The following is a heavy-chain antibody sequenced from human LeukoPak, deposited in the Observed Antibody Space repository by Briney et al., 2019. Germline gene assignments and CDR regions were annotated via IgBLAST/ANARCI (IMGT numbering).Heavy chain of an antibody. CDR1: GFTFSSYG. D-gene: IGHD6-13*01. CDR2: ISYDGSNK. CDR3: AKARYSSSWFDY. V-gene: IGHV3-30*18. J-gene: IGHJ4*02. Sequence: GGSLRLSCAASGFTFSSYGMHWVRQAPGKGLEWVAVISYDGSNKYYADSVKGRFTISRDNSKNTLYLQMNSLRAEDTAVYYCAKARYSSSWFDYWGQGTLVTVSS.